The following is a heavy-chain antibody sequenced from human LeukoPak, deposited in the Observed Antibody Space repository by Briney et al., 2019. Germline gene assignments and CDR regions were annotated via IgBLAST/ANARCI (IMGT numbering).Heavy chain of an antibody. CDR1: GFTFSSYS. Sequence: GGSLRLSCAASGFTFSSYSMNWVRQAPGKGLEWVALIWLDGGNKYYADSVKGRFTISRDNSKNTLYLQMNSLRAEDTAVYYCARDGGYDFWSGYLDYWGQGTLVTVSS. D-gene: IGHD3-3*01. J-gene: IGHJ4*02. CDR3: ARDGGYDFWSGYLDY. V-gene: IGHV3-33*08. CDR2: IWLDGGNK.